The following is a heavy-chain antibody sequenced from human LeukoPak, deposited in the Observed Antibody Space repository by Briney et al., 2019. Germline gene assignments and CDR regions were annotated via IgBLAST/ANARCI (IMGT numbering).Heavy chain of an antibody. V-gene: IGHV4-34*01. Sequence: SETLSLTCAVYGGSFSGYYWSWIRQPPGKGLEWIGEINHSGSTNYDPSLKSRVTISVDTSKKQFSLKLSSVTAADTAVYYCARINHSVWGQGTLVTVSS. J-gene: IGHJ4*02. D-gene: IGHD1-14*01. CDR1: GGSFSGYY. CDR3: ARINHSV. CDR2: INHSGST.